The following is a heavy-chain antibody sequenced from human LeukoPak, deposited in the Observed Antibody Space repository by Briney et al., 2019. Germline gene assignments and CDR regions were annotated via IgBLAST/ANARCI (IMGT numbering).Heavy chain of an antibody. J-gene: IGHJ5*02. Sequence: SETLSLTCTVSGGSISSYYWSWIRQPAGKGLEWIGRIYTSGSTNYNPSLKSRVTLSVDTSKNQFSLKLSSVTAADTAVYYCARDRGEHDYGDMDWFDPWGQGTLVTVSS. V-gene: IGHV4-4*07. CDR1: GGSISSYY. D-gene: IGHD4-17*01. CDR2: IYTSGST. CDR3: ARDRGEHDYGDMDWFDP.